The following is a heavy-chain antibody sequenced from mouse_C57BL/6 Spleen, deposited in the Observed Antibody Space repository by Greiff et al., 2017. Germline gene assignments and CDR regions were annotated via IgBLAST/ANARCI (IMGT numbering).Heavy chain of an antibody. CDR3: ASEYPYAYSY. CDR2: LNPSTGGT. CDR1: GYTFTSYW. J-gene: IGHJ3*01. Sequence: QVQLQQPGPELVKPGASVKLSCKASGYTFTSYWMNWVKQRPGQGLEWIGNLNPSTGGTNYNEKFKSKATLTVDKSSSTAYMQLSSLTSEDSSGYYCASEYPYAYSYWGQGTLVTVSA. V-gene: IGHV1-53*01. D-gene: IGHD2-2*01.